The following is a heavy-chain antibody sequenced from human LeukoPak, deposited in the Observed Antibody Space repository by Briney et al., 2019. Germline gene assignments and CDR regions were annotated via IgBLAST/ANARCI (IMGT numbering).Heavy chain of an antibody. CDR1: GFTFSGYS. Sequence: GESLKISCAASGFTFSGYSMHWVRQAPGKGLEWVAVISYDGGNQYYADSVKGRFTISRDNSKNTLYLKINSLRAEDTAVYYCARDRRDGYRDYWGQGTLVTVSS. V-gene: IGHV3-30*04. J-gene: IGHJ4*02. CDR2: ISYDGGNQ. D-gene: IGHD5-24*01. CDR3: ARDRRDGYRDY.